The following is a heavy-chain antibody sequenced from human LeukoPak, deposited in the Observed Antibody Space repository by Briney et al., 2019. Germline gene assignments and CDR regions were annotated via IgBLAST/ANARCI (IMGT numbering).Heavy chain of an antibody. Sequence: GGSLRLSCAASGFTFSSYQMNWVRQAPGKGLQWVSYISSSGSTIYYADSVKGRFTISRDNAKNSLYLQMSSLRAADTAVYYCTRITTAMDVDYWGQGTLVTVSS. V-gene: IGHV3-48*03. CDR3: TRITTAMDVDY. CDR1: GFTFSSYQ. CDR2: ISSSGSTI. J-gene: IGHJ4*02. D-gene: IGHD5-18*01.